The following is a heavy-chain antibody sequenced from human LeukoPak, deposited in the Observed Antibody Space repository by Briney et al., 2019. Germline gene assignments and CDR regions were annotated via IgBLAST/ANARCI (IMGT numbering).Heavy chain of an antibody. CDR3: ARVIGYCSSTSCFGYFDY. D-gene: IGHD2-2*01. V-gene: IGHV4-59*08. CDR2: IYYSGST. J-gene: IGHJ4*02. Sequence: SETLSLTCTVSGGSISSYYWSWIRQPPGKGLEWIGYIYYSGSTNYNPSLKSRVTTSVDTSKNQLSLKLSSVTAADTAVYYCARVIGYCSSTSCFGYFDYWGQGTLVTVSS. CDR1: GGSISSYY.